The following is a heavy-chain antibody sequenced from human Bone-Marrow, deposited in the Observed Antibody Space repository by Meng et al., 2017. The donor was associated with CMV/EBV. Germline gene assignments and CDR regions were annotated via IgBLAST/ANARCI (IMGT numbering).Heavy chain of an antibody. D-gene: IGHD4-11*01. J-gene: IGHJ3*02. V-gene: IGHV3-21*01. Sequence: GESLKISCAASGFTFSSYSMNWVRQAPGKRLEWVSSISSSSSYIYYADSVKGRFTISRDNAKNSLYLQMNSLRAEDTAVYYCAREDYSNYNAFDIWGQGTMVTVSS. CDR1: GFTFSSYS. CDR2: ISSSSSYI. CDR3: AREDYSNYNAFDI.